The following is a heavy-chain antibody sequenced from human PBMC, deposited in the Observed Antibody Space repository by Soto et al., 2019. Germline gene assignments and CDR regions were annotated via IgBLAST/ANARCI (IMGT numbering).Heavy chain of an antibody. CDR2: IYYSGST. D-gene: IGHD3-10*01. CDR1: GGSISSGGYY. Sequence: PSETLSLTCTVSGGSISSGGYYWSWIRQHPGKGLEWIGYIYYSGSTYYNPSLKSRVTISVDTSKNQFSLKLSSVTAADTAVYYCARRLLWFGGDAFDIWGQGTMVTVSS. CDR3: ARRLLWFGGDAFDI. J-gene: IGHJ3*02. V-gene: IGHV4-31*03.